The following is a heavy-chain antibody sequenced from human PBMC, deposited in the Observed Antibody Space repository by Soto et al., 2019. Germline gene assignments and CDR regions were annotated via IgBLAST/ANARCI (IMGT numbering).Heavy chain of an antibody. CDR1: GYTFTSYG. CDR2: ISAYNGNT. D-gene: IGHD2-15*01. J-gene: IGHJ4*02. Sequence: ASVKVSCKASGYTFTSYGISWVRQAPGQGLEWMGWISAYNGNTNYAQKLQGRVTMTTDTSTSTAYMELRSLRSDDTAVYYCARDAKDIVVVVAATALDYWGQGTLVTVSS. CDR3: ARDAKDIVVVVAATALDY. V-gene: IGHV1-18*01.